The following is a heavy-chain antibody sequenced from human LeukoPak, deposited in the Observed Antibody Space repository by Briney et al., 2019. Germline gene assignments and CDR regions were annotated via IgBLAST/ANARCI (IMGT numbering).Heavy chain of an antibody. CDR1: GFTFSTFA. Sequence: GGSLRLSCAASGFTFSTFAMHWVRQAPGKGLEWVAVISFDGSNKYYADSVKGRFSISRDNSKNTLYLQVNSLRAEDTAVYYCSRGGLPLTFDWLSPSDYWGQGTLATVSS. CDR3: SRGGLPLTFDWLSPSDY. CDR2: ISFDGSNK. D-gene: IGHD3-9*01. V-gene: IGHV3-30*04. J-gene: IGHJ4*02.